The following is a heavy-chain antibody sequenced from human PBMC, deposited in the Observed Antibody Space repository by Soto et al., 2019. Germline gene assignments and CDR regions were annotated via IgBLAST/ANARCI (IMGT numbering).Heavy chain of an antibody. J-gene: IGHJ6*02. V-gene: IGHV5-51*01. D-gene: IGHD4-17*01. CDR3: ARRTETDYYGMDV. Sequence: GESLKISCKGSGYSFSSYWIGWVRQMPGKGLEWMGIIYSGDSDTRYSPSFQGQVTISADKSTNTAYLQWSSLKASDTAMYYCARRTETDYYGMDVWGQGTTVTVSS. CDR1: GYSFSSYW. CDR2: IYSGDSDT.